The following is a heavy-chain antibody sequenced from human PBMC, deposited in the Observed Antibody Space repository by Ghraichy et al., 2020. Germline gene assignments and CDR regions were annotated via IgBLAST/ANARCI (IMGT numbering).Heavy chain of an antibody. V-gene: IGHV4-39*01. CDR1: GGSISSNGYY. CDR2: GPYSGNT. J-gene: IGHJ4*02. CDR3: VRHRAGTMMDD. D-gene: IGHD3-22*01. Sequence: SETLSLTCTVSGGSISSNGYYWGWIRQPPGKGLEWVGSGPYSGNTDYNPSLKSRVTTSADTCKNQLSLKVSSVTAADTAVYYCVRHRAGTMMDDWGQGTLVTVSS.